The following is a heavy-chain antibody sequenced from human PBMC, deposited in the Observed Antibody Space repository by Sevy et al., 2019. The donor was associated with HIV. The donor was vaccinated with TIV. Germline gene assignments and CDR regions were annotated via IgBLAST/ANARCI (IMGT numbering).Heavy chain of an antibody. CDR1: GFTFSYYD. CDR3: ASPLNCYDSRSAY. Sequence: GGSLRLSCAASGFTFSYYDMIWVRQAPGKGLEWVSSISSGSSYIFYADSVKGRFTISRDNAKNSLYLQMNSLGADDTAVNYCASPLNCYDSRSAYWGQGTLVTVSS. V-gene: IGHV3-21*04. CDR2: ISSGSSYI. D-gene: IGHD3-22*01. J-gene: IGHJ4*02.